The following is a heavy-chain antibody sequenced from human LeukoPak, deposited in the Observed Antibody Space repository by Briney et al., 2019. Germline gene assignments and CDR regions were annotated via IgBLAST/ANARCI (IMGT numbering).Heavy chain of an antibody. CDR3: ARHMGRYSSGWPFDY. V-gene: IGHV4-34*01. CDR2: INHSGST. CDR1: GGSFSGYY. J-gene: IGHJ4*02. D-gene: IGHD6-19*01. Sequence: SETLSLTCAVYGGSFSGYYWSWIRQPPGKGLEWIGEINHSGSTNYNPSLKSRVTIPVDTSKNQFSLKLSSVTAADTAVYYCARHMGRYSSGWPFDYWGQGTLVTVSS.